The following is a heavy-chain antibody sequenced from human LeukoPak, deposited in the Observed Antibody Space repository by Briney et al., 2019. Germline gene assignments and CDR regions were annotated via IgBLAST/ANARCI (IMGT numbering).Heavy chain of an antibody. V-gene: IGHV3-33*06. D-gene: IGHD3-10*01. CDR1: GFTFSSYG. CDR3: AKHYGSGTYYNYLDY. CDR2: IWYDGSNK. Sequence: PGGSLRLSCAASGFTFSSYGMHWVRQAPGKGLEWVAVIWYDGSNKYYADSVKGRFTISRDNSKNTLYLQMNSLRAEDTAIYYCAKHYGSGTYYNYLDYWGQGTLVTVSS. J-gene: IGHJ4*02.